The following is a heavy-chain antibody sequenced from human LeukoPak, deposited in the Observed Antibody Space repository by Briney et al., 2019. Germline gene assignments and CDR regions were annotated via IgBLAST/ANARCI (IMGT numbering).Heavy chain of an antibody. D-gene: IGHD2-2*01. CDR1: GYSFTSYW. Sequence: KVGESLQISCKGSGYSFTSYWIGWVRQLPGKGLEWMGIIYPGDSDTRYSPSFQGQVTISADKSISTAYLQWSSLKASDTAMYYCAITYDIVVVPAAAKGGGAFDIWGQGTMVT. V-gene: IGHV5-51*01. CDR2: IYPGDSDT. J-gene: IGHJ3*02. CDR3: AITYDIVVVPAAAKGGGAFDI.